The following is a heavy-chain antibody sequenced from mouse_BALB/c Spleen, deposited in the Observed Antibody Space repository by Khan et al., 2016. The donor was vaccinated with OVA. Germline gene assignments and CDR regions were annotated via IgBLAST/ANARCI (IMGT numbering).Heavy chain of an antibody. CDR2: IWGGGGT. Sequence: QVQLQQSGPGLVAPSQSLSITCTVSGFSLSRYNIHWVRQPPGKGLEWLGMIWGGGGTDYNSTLKSRLSIRKDNSQSQVLLKMNSLQTDDTAMYYCARAYYRYDGYYAMDYWCQGTSVTVTS. J-gene: IGHJ4*01. CDR3: ARAYYRYDGYYAMDY. V-gene: IGHV2-6-4*01. D-gene: IGHD2-14*01. CDR1: GFSLSRYN.